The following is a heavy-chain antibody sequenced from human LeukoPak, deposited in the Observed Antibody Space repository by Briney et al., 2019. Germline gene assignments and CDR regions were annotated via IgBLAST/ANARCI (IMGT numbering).Heavy chain of an antibody. CDR1: GFTFSKSD. Sequence: GGSLRLSCAASGFTFSKSDMTWVRLAPGKGLEWVASIIVRDDTTYYADSVKGRFTISRDNSKNTLYLQINGLRAEDTAVYYCAKRSSAMCFDYWGQGTLVTVSS. D-gene: IGHD6-6*01. J-gene: IGHJ4*02. CDR3: AKRSSAMCFDY. CDR2: IIVRDDTT. V-gene: IGHV3-23*01.